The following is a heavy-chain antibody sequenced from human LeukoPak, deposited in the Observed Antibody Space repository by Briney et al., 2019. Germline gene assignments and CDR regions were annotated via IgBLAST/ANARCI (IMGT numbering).Heavy chain of an antibody. V-gene: IGHV1-24*01. Sequence: ASVKVSCKVSGYTLTELSMHWVRQAPGKGLEWMGGFDPEDGETIYAQKFQGGVTMAEDTPTDTAYMELSSLRSEDTAVYYCATEAYGFPLYYWGQGTLVTVSS. CDR2: FDPEDGET. CDR1: GYTLTELS. D-gene: IGHD3-3*01. J-gene: IGHJ4*02. CDR3: ATEAYGFPLYY.